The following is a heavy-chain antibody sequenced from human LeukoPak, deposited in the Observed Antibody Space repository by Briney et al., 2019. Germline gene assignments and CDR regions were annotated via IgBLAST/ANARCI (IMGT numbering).Heavy chain of an antibody. Sequence: PGRSLRLSCAASGFTFSSNAMNWVRQAPGKGLEWVSGVSGSGGSTYYADSVKGRFTISRDNSKNTVYLQMNTLRAEDTAVYHCAKSMGGWYAFDIWGQGTMVTVSS. CDR2: VSGSGGST. CDR1: GFTFSSNA. D-gene: IGHD2-15*01. V-gene: IGHV3-23*01. CDR3: AKSMGGWYAFDI. J-gene: IGHJ3*02.